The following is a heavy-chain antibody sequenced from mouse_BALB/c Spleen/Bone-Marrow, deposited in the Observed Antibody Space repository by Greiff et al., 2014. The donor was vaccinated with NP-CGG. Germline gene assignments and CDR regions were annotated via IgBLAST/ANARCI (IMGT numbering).Heavy chain of an antibody. Sequence: VQLPPSLAALLKPWSSVQLSFPSSGFHIKDTYMHWVKQRPEQGLEWIGRIYPANGNTKYDPKFQGKATITADTSSNTAYLQLSSLTSEDTAVYYCARYSYGSRGYYFDYWGQGTTLTVSS. J-gene: IGHJ2*01. CDR2: IYPANGNT. CDR3: ARYSYGSRGYYFDY. CDR1: GFHIKDTY. D-gene: IGHD1-1*01. V-gene: IGHV14-3*02.